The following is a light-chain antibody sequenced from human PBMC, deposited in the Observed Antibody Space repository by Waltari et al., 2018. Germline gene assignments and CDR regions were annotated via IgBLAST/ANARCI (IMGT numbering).Light chain of an antibody. V-gene: IGKV4-1*01. CDR2: WAS. Sequence: DIVMTQSSDFLAVSLVERATINCRSSQSVFFTSIDKHYLAWFQQKPGQSPKLLIYWASTRQSGVPERFSGSGSGTEFSLTIDNLQAEDVAVYYCQQYYTTPRTFGQGTKLEIK. CDR1: QSVFFTSIDKHY. CDR3: QQYYTTPRT. J-gene: IGKJ2*01.